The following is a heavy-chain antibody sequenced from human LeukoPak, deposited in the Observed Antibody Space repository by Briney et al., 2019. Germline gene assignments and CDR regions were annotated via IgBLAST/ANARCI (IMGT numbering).Heavy chain of an antibody. J-gene: IGHJ4*02. V-gene: IGHV4-34*01. D-gene: IGHD3-16*02. Sequence: PSETLSLTCAVYGGSFSHYYWSWIRQPPGKGLEWIGEINHSGSTNYDPSLKSRVTISVDTSKNQFSLKLSSVTAAETAVYYCARSGETYDYVWGSYRGRDFDYWGQGTLVTVSS. CDR2: INHSGST. CDR3: ARSGETYDYVWGSYRGRDFDY. CDR1: GGSFSHYY.